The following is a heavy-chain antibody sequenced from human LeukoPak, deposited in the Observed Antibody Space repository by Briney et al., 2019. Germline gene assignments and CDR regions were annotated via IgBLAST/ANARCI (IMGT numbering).Heavy chain of an antibody. J-gene: IGHJ4*02. CDR1: GFTFSSYS. CDR3: ARDLSYPGAIDY. CDR2: ISSSSSYI. D-gene: IGHD3-10*01. V-gene: IGHV3-21*01. Sequence: PGGSLRLSCAASGFTFSSYSMNWVRQAPGKGLEWVSSISSSSSYIYYADSVKGRFTFSRDNAKNSLYLQMNSLRAEDTAVYYCARDLSYPGAIDYWGQGTLVTVSS.